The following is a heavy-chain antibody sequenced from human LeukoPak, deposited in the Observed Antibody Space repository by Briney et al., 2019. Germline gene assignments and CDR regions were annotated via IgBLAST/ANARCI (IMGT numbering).Heavy chain of an antibody. Sequence: SVKVSCKASGGTFSSYAISWVRQAPGQGLEWVGGIIPIFGTSNYAQKFQGRVTITADESTSTAYMELSSLRSEDTAVYYCARDYYDSSGYNSHFDYWGQGTLVTVSS. D-gene: IGHD3-22*01. J-gene: IGHJ4*02. V-gene: IGHV1-69*13. CDR3: ARDYYDSSGYNSHFDY. CDR1: GGTFSSYA. CDR2: IIPIFGTS.